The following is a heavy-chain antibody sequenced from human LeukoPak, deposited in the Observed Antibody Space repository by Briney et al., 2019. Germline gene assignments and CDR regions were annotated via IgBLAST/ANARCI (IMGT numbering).Heavy chain of an antibody. V-gene: IGHV3-30*04. CDR1: GFTFSNYA. J-gene: IGHJ3*02. Sequence: QTGGSLRLSCAASGFTFSNYAMHWVRQAPGKGLEWVAVISYDGSNKYYADSVKGRFTISRDTSKNTLYLQMSSLRAEDTAVYYCARSYRRGAITMLRGVANRGAFDIWGQGTMVTVSS. CDR2: ISYDGSNK. D-gene: IGHD3-10*01. CDR3: ARSYRRGAITMLRGVANRGAFDI.